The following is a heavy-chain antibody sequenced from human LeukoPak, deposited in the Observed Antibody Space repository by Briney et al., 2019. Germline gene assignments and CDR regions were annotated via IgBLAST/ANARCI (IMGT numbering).Heavy chain of an antibody. CDR3: ARDRGGQYYYDSSGGFDY. J-gene: IGHJ4*02. CDR1: GYTFTGYY. Sequence: GASVKVSCKASGYTFTGYYMHWVRQAPGQGLEWMGWINPNSGGTNYAQKFQGRVTMTRDTSISTAYMELSRLRSDDTAVYYCARDRGGQYYYDSSGGFDYWGQGTLVTVSS. V-gene: IGHV1-2*02. D-gene: IGHD3-22*01. CDR2: INPNSGGT.